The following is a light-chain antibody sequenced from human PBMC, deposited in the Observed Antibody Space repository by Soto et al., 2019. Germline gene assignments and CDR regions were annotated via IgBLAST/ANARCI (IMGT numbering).Light chain of an antibody. V-gene: IGLV1-40*01. Sequence: QSVLTQPPSVSGAPGQRVTITCTGSDSNIGASYDVNWYQHLPGAAPKLLIYETDNRPSGVPDRFSASRSGASASLAIAERQTGDEGDYYCQSYGSGLSVVFGGGTKLTVL. CDR3: QSYGSGLSVV. CDR2: ETD. CDR1: DSNIGASYD. J-gene: IGLJ2*01.